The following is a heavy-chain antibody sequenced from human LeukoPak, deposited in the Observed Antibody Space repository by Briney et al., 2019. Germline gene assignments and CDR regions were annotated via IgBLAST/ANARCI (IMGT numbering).Heavy chain of an antibody. CDR1: GGSFSGYY. D-gene: IGHD6-19*01. Sequence: SETLSLTCAVYGGSFSGYYWSWLRQPPGKGLEWIGEINHSGSTNYNPSLKSRVTISVDTSENQFSLKLSSVTAADTAVYYCARYRSGWPNYFDYWGQGTLVTVSS. CDR3: ARYRSGWPNYFDY. CDR2: INHSGST. J-gene: IGHJ4*02. V-gene: IGHV4-34*01.